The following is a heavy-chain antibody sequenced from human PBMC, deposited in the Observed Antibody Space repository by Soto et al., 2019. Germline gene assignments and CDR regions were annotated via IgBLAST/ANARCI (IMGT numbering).Heavy chain of an antibody. CDR1: GDSISNSNW. CDR2: IYHSGRS. V-gene: IGHV4-4*02. D-gene: IGHD4-17*01. J-gene: IGHJ4*02. Sequence: QVQLQESGPGLVKPSGTLSLTCAVSGDSISNSNWWSWVRQPPGKGLEWIGEIYHSGRSNYNPSLKSRVAISVDKSKHQFSLKLTSMTAADTAVYYCAANLSTVYFDYWGQGTLVTVSS. CDR3: AANLSTVYFDY.